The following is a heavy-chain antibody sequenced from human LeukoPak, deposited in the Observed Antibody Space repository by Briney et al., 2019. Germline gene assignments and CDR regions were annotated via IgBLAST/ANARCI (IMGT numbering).Heavy chain of an antibody. J-gene: IGHJ4*02. CDR3: ARHRGYSYGPEDY. CDR2: IYYSGST. CDR1: GGSISSSTYY. D-gene: IGHD5-18*01. Sequence: PSETLSLTCTVSGGSISSSTYYWGWIRQPPGKGLEWIGSIYYSGSTYYNPSLKSRVTISVDTSKNQFSLKLSPVTAADTAVYYCARHRGYSYGPEDYWGQGTLVTVSS. V-gene: IGHV4-39*01.